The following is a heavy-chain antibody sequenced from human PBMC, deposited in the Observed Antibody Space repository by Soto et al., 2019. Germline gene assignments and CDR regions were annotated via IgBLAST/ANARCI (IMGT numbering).Heavy chain of an antibody. V-gene: IGHV3-7*01. CDR3: ARDLPMGYFDI. CDR2: IKEDGSQR. CDR1: GSACHSYW. J-gene: IGHJ4*02. Sequence: PVGSLRLSCAASGSACHSYWISWVRQAPGMGLEWVANIKEDGSQRTYADSVKGRFTISRDLAKHSVYLQMDSLGADDTAMYYCARDLPMGYFDIWGREPWSPSPQ.